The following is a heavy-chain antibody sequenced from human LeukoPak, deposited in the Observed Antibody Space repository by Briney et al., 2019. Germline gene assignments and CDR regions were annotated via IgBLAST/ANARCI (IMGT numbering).Heavy chain of an antibody. D-gene: IGHD2-15*01. CDR1: GGSITDYY. Sequence: SETLSLTCTVSGGSITDYYWIWIRQPPGKGLEYIGYIYYNGATNYNPSLKSRVTISVDTSKNQFSLNLRSVTAADTAVYYCTRSDYSTYFNYWGPRTLVTVSS. J-gene: IGHJ4*02. CDR2: IYYNGAT. V-gene: IGHV4-59*01. CDR3: TRSDYSTYFNY.